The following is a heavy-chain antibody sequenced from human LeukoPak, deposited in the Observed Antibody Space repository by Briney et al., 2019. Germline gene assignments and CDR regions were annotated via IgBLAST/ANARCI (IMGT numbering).Heavy chain of an antibody. J-gene: IGHJ4*02. D-gene: IGHD3-3*01. Sequence: SETLPLTCTVSGGSIRSFYWSWIRQPPGKGLEWIGYIFYSGSTNYNPSLKSRVTISVDTSKNQFSLKLSSVTAADTAVYYCARHGSGYYFFDYWGQGTLVTVSS. V-gene: IGHV4-59*08. CDR1: GGSIRSFY. CDR3: ARHGSGYYFFDY. CDR2: IFYSGST.